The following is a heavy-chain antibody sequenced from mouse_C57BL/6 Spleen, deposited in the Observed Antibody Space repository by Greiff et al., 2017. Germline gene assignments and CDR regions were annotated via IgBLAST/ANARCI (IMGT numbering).Heavy chain of an antibody. Sequence: VQLQQSGAELVRPGTSVKVSCKASGYAFTNYLIEWVKQRPGQGLEWIGVINPGSGGTNYNEKFKGKATLTADKSSSTAYMQRSSLTSEDSAVYFWAREGGYDYDGAMDYWGQGTSVTVSS. CDR3: AREGGYDYDGAMDY. J-gene: IGHJ4*01. V-gene: IGHV1-54*01. CDR2: INPGSGGT. D-gene: IGHD2-4*01. CDR1: GYAFTNYL.